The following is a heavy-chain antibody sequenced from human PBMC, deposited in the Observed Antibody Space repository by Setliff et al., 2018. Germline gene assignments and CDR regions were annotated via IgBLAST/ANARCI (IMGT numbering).Heavy chain of an antibody. CDR1: GGSISSSSYY. CDR2: IYYSGST. D-gene: IGHD3-3*01. J-gene: IGHJ4*02. V-gene: IGHV4-39*07. CDR3: ARERMYYNFWSGYSDY. Sequence: PSSTLSLTCTVSGGSISSSSYYWGWIRQPPRKGLEWIGSIYYSGSTYYNPSLKSRVTISVDTSKNQFSLRLSSVTAADTAVYYCARERMYYNFWSGYSDYWGQGTLVTVSS.